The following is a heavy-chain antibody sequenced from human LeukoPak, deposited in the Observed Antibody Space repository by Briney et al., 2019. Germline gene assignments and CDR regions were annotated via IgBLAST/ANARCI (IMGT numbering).Heavy chain of an antibody. J-gene: IGHJ6*03. CDR3: ARDNSGGSSTPTYYYMDV. Sequence: GRSLRLSCAASGFTFSNYAMHWVRQAPGKGLEWVAVISSSGNHKYYADSVKGRFTISRDNSKSTLYLQMNSLRAEDTAVYYCARDNSGGSSTPTYYYMDVWGKGTTVTVSS. CDR1: GFTFSNYA. D-gene: IGHD2-15*01. V-gene: IGHV3-30*04. CDR2: ISSSGNHK.